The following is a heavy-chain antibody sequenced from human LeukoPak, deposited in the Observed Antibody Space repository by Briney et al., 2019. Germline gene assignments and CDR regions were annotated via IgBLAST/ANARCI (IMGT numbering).Heavy chain of an antibody. CDR1: GFTFDDYA. J-gene: IGHJ4*02. CDR2: ISWNSGSI. V-gene: IGHV3-9*01. Sequence: GRPPRLSCAASGFTFDDYAIHWVRQAPGKGLEWVSGISWNSGSIGYADSVKGRFTISRDNAKNSLYLQMNSLRAEDTALYYCAKSSREDSSGWFDYWGQGTLVTVSS. CDR3: AKSSREDSSGWFDY. D-gene: IGHD6-19*01.